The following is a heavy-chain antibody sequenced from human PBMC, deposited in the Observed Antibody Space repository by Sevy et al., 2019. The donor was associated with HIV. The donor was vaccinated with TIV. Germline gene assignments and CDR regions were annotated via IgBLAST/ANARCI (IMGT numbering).Heavy chain of an antibody. J-gene: IGHJ4*02. D-gene: IGHD5-12*01. CDR2: ISYDGTNK. V-gene: IGHV3-30-3*01. CDR3: ARSWLREGGYYFDY. CDR1: GFTFRSYA. Sequence: GGSLRLSCAASGFTFRSYAMYWDRQAPGKGLEWVAVISYDGTNKYYADSLKGRFTISRDNSKNTLYLQMTSLRPEDTAVYYCARSWLREGGYYFDYWGQGTLVTVSS.